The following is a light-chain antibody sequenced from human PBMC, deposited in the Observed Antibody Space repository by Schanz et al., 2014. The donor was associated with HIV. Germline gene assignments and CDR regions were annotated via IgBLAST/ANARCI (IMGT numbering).Light chain of an antibody. CDR1: QSVGNL. V-gene: IGKV3-11*01. CDR2: DAS. Sequence: EIVLTQSPATLSLSPGQRATLSCRASQSVGNLLAWYHQRPGQPPRLLIYDASSRATGIPARFSGSGSGTDFTLTISSLEPEDFAVYFCQQRKNWPRLTFGGGTKVEIK. CDR3: QQRKNWPRLT. J-gene: IGKJ4*01.